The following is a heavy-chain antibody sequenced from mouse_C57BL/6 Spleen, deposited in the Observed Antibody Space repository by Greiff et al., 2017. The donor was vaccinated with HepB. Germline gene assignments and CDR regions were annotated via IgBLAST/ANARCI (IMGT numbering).Heavy chain of an antibody. J-gene: IGHJ4*01. V-gene: IGHV1-64*01. CDR2: IHPNSGST. CDR1: GYTFTSYW. D-gene: IGHD2-5*01. Sequence: VQLQQPGAELVKPGASVKLSCKASGYTFTSYWMHWVKQRPGQGLEWIGMIHPNSGSTNYNEKFKSKATLTVDKSSSTAYMQLSSLTSEDSAVYYCARSPLYSNYEAMDYWGQGTSVTVSS. CDR3: ARSPLYSNYEAMDY.